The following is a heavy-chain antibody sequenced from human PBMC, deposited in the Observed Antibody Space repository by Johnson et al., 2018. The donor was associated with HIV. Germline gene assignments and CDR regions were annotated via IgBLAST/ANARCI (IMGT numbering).Heavy chain of an antibody. V-gene: IGHV3-11*01. CDR3: AKDNRNNWASLGDAFDI. Sequence: QEQLVESGGGVVRPGGSLRLSCAASGFTFSDYYMSWIRQGTGKGLEWVSYISSSGNPIYYADSVKGRFTVSRDNSNNKLFLQMNSLRAEETALYYCAKDNRNNWASLGDAFDIWGQGTMVTVSS. CDR1: GFTFSDYY. J-gene: IGHJ3*02. D-gene: IGHD1-1*01. CDR2: ISSSGNPI.